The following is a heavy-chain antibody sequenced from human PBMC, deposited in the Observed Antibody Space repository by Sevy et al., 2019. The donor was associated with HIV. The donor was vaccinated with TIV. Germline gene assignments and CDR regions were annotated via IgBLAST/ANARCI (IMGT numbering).Heavy chain of an antibody. J-gene: IGHJ4*02. CDR1: GYTFTSYG. CDR3: VGSHCSGGSCYSVY. CDR2: ISAYNGNT. D-gene: IGHD2-15*01. V-gene: IGHV1-18*04. Sequence: ASVKVSCKASGYTFTSYGISWVRQAPGQGLEWMGWISAYNGNTNYALKLQGRVTMTTDTSTSTAYMELRSLRSDDTAVYYCVGSHCSGGSCYSVYWGQGTLVTVSS.